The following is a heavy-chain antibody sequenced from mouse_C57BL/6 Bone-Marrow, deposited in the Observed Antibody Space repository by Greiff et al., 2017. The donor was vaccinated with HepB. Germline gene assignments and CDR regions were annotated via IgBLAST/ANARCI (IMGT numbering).Heavy chain of an antibody. Sequence: EVQLVESGPVLVKPGASVKMSCKASGYTFTDYYMNWVKQSHGKSLEWIGVINPYNGGTSYNQKFKGKATLTVDKSSSTAYMELNSLTSEDSAVYYCAREEITTVVAPYYYAMDYWGQGTSVTVSS. CDR2: INPYNGGT. J-gene: IGHJ4*01. CDR3: AREEITTVVAPYYYAMDY. V-gene: IGHV1-19*01. CDR1: GYTFTDYY. D-gene: IGHD1-1*01.